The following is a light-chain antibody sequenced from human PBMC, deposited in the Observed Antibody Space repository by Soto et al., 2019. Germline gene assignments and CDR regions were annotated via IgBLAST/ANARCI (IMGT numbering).Light chain of an antibody. CDR1: SSNIGSRYD. V-gene: IGLV1-40*01. CDR2: ANN. J-gene: IGLJ2*01. CDR3: QPYGSDLSGSV. Sequence: QSVLTQPPSVSGAPGQWVTISCTGSSSNIGSRYDVHWYQKFPGAAPKLLICANNNRRSGMPERFSGSRSGTSASLAITGLEADGESDYYCQPYGSDLSGSVFGGGTKLTVL.